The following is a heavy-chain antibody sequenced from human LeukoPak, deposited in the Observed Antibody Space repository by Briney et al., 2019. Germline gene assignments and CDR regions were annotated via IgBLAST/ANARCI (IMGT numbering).Heavy chain of an antibody. Sequence: TGGSLRLSCAASGFTFSDYYMSWIRQAPGKGLEWVSYISSSGSTIYYADSVKGRFTISRDNAKNSLYLQMNSLGAEDTAVYYCARRWFGEKYYFDYWGQGTLVTVSS. CDR1: GFTFSDYY. D-gene: IGHD3-10*01. J-gene: IGHJ4*02. CDR3: ARRWFGEKYYFDY. CDR2: ISSSGSTI. V-gene: IGHV3-11*01.